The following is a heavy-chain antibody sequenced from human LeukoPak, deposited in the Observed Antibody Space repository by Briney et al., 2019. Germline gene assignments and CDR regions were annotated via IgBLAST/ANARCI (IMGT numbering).Heavy chain of an antibody. CDR2: IKQDGSEK. V-gene: IGHV3-7*01. D-gene: IGHD4-17*01. Sequence: GGSLRLSCAASGFTFSSYWMSWVRQAPGKGLEWVANIKQDGSEKYYVDSVKGRFTISRDNAKNSLYLQMNSLRAKDTAVYYCARVAEEHTVTTFGYWGQGTLVTVSS. J-gene: IGHJ4*02. CDR1: GFTFSSYW. CDR3: ARVAEEHTVTTFGY.